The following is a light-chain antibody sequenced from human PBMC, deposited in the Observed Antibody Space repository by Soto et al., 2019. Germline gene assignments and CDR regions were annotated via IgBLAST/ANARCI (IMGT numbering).Light chain of an antibody. CDR1: QSVNSRY. Sequence: ESMLTQSPGTLSLSPGERATLSCRASQSVNSRYLTWYQQKPGQAPRLLIYGASIRATGVPDRFSGSGSGTDFTLTISRLEPEAFAVYYCQQFGDSPPAFTFGQGTKLEI. CDR3: QQFGDSPPAFT. J-gene: IGKJ2*01. CDR2: GAS. V-gene: IGKV3-20*01.